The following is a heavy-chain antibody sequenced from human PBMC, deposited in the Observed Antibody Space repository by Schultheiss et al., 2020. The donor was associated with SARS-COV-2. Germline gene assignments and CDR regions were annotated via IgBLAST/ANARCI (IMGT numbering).Heavy chain of an antibody. D-gene: IGHD3-16*02. J-gene: IGHJ4*02. CDR3: AREEVGDYVWGGYRYGGYFDY. Sequence: GGSLRLSCAASGFTFSSYAMHWVRQAPGKGLEWVAVISYDGSNKYYADSVKGRFTISRDNSKNTLYLQMNSLRAEDTAVYYCAREEVGDYVWGGYRYGGYFDYWGQGTLVTVSS. V-gene: IGHV3-30*01. CDR1: GFTFSSYA. CDR2: ISYDGSNK.